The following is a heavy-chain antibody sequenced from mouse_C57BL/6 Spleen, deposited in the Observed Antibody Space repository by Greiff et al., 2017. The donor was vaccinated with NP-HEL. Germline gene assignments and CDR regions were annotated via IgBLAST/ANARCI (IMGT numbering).Heavy chain of an antibody. CDR2: IRLKSDNYAT. J-gene: IGHJ1*03. Sequence: EVMLVESGGGLVQPGGSMKLSCVASGFTFSNYWMNWVRQSPEKGLEWVAQIRLKSDNYATHYAESVKGRFTISRDDSKSSVYLQMNNVRAEDTGIYYCTGGEYFDVWGTGTTVTVSS. CDR3: TGGEYFDV. CDR1: GFTFSNYW. V-gene: IGHV6-3*01.